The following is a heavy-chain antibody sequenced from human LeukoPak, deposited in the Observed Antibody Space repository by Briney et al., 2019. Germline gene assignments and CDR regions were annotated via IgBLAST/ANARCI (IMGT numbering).Heavy chain of an antibody. CDR1: GFTFTTYA. D-gene: IGHD1-1*01. CDR3: AKDGKVLDYFDY. V-gene: IGHV3-23*01. CDR2: ISGSGDTT. Sequence: GGSLRLSCAASGFTFTTYAMTWVRQPPGKGLEWVSAISGSGDTTYYADSVKGRFTISRDNSKNTLYLQMNSLRAEDTAVYYCAKDGKVLDYFDYWGQGTLVTVSS. J-gene: IGHJ4*02.